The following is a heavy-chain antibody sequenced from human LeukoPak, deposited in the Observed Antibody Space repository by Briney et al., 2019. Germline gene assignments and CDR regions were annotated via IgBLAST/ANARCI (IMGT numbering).Heavy chain of an antibody. Sequence: GGSLRLSCAASRFTFSIYWMTWVRQAPGKGLEWVSAISGSGGSTYYADSVKGRFTISRDNSKNTLYLQMNSLRAEDTAVYYCAKAGPRITMVRGATFIDYWGQGTLVTVSS. CDR1: RFTFSIYW. V-gene: IGHV3-23*01. CDR3: AKAGPRITMVRGATFIDY. J-gene: IGHJ4*02. CDR2: ISGSGGST. D-gene: IGHD3-10*01.